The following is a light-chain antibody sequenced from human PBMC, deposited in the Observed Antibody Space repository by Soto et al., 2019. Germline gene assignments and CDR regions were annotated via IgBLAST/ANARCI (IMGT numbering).Light chain of an antibody. J-gene: IGKJ1*01. Sequence: DIQMTQSPSTLSAFVGDRVTITCRASQSISSWLAWYQQKPGKAPKLLIYKASSLESGVPSRFSGSGSGTEFTLTISSLQPDDFATYYCQQYNSYSGTFGQGTKV. CDR1: QSISSW. CDR3: QQYNSYSGT. V-gene: IGKV1-5*03. CDR2: KAS.